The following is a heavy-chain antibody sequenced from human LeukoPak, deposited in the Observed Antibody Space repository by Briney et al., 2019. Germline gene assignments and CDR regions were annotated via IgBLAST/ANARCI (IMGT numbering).Heavy chain of an antibody. D-gene: IGHD5-12*01. CDR2: IYYSGSS. V-gene: IGHV4-39*07. Sequence: PSETLSLTCSVSGGSISSSSSYWGWIRQPPGKGLEWIGSIYYSGSSFDNPALKSRVTISVDTSKNQFSLKLSSVTAADTAVYYCARLSGYDLEDAFDIWGQGTMVTVSS. CDR1: GGSISSSSSY. J-gene: IGHJ3*02. CDR3: ARLSGYDLEDAFDI.